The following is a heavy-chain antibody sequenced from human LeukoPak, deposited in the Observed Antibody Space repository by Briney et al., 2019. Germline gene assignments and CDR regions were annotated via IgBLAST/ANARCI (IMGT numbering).Heavy chain of an antibody. Sequence: GGSLRLSCAASGFTFSSYSMNWVRQAPGKGLEWVSSISSTSSYIYYADSVKGRFTISRDNAKNSLYLQMNSLRAEDTAVYYCAKDRGSGYCSSTSCFSFDYWGQGILVTVSS. V-gene: IGHV3-21*01. D-gene: IGHD2-2*01. CDR2: ISSTSSYI. J-gene: IGHJ4*02. CDR3: AKDRGSGYCSSTSCFSFDY. CDR1: GFTFSSYS.